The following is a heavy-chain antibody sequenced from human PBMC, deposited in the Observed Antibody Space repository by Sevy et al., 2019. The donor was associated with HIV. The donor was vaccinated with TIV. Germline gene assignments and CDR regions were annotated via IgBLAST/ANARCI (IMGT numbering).Heavy chain of an antibody. V-gene: IGHV1-3*01. D-gene: IGHD6-13*01. Sequence: ASVKVSCKASGYTFTSYAMHWVRQAPRQRLEWMGWINAGNGNTKYSQKFQGRVTITRDTSASTAYMELSSLRSEDTAVYYCARGNSSSWYGTFDYWGQGTLVTVSS. CDR1: GYTFTSYA. CDR3: ARGNSSSWYGTFDY. CDR2: INAGNGNT. J-gene: IGHJ4*02.